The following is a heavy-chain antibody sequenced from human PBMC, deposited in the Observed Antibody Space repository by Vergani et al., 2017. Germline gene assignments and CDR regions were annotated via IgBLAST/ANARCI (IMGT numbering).Heavy chain of an antibody. CDR3: AGGGHGSGNGGALQL. CDR1: GYIFSNFW. D-gene: IGHD3-10*01. CDR2: IYPGDSEV. J-gene: IGHJ3*01. V-gene: IGHV5-51*01. Sequence: EKQLVQSGSETKKPGESLKISCQAFGYIFSNFWIGWVRQRPGRGLEWMGIIYPGDSEVKSNPTFRGQVIFSVGTSVNTAYLQWRSLQASDTAAFFCAGGGHGSGNGGALQLWGQGTNITVSS.